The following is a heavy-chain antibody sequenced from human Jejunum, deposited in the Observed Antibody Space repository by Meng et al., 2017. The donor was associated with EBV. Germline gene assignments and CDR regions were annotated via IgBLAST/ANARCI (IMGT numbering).Heavy chain of an antibody. D-gene: IGHD2-8*01. V-gene: IGHV3-66*01. CDR3: AGKYGGDS. Sequence: VQLVESGGGLVNPGGSLRLSCAASGFTFTDAWMNWVRQAPGKGLEWVSVIYSGGSTYYADSVKGRFTISRDISKNTLYLQMNSLRAEDTAVYYCAGKYGGDSWGQGTLVTVSS. CDR1: GFTFTDAW. J-gene: IGHJ4*02. CDR2: IYSGGST.